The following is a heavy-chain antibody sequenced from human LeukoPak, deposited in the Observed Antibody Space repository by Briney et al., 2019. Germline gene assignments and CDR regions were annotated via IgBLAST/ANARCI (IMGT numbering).Heavy chain of an antibody. D-gene: IGHD6-19*01. CDR3: ARLYSSGWPLECMDV. CDR2: TTGGGDST. J-gene: IGHJ6*02. Sequence: GGSLRLSCATSGFTFSSYAMSWVRQAPGKGLEWVSSTTGGGDSTYYADSVRGRFTISRDNSRNSLYLQMNSLRAEDTAVYYCARLYSSGWPLECMDVWGQGTTVTVSS. V-gene: IGHV3-23*01. CDR1: GFTFSSYA.